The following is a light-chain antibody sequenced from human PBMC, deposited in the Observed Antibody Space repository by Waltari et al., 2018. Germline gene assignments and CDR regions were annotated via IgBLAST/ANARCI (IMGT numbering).Light chain of an antibody. J-gene: IGLJ2*01. CDR1: KLGHRY. V-gene: IGLV3-1*01. CDR3: QAWDSSTVV. CDR2: QDS. Sequence: SYEVTQPPSVSVSPGETASITCSGDKLGHRYTCWYQQKPGQSPVLVIYQDSKRPSGIPERFSGSNSGNTATLTISGTQAMDEADYFCQAWDSSTVVFGGGTRLTVL.